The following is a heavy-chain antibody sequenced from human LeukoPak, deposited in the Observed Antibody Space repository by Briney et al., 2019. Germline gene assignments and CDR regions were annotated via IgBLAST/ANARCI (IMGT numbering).Heavy chain of an antibody. CDR2: IYTSGST. J-gene: IGHJ4*02. CDR3: AKDRRPNSYSSSWLDY. CDR1: GGSISSGSYY. Sequence: SETLSLTCTVSGGSISSGSYYWSWIRQPAGKGLEWLGRIYTSGSTNYNPSLESRVTISIDTSRNQFSLKLSSVTAADTAVYYCAKDRRPNSYSSSWLDYWGQGTLITVSS. D-gene: IGHD6-13*01. V-gene: IGHV4-61*02.